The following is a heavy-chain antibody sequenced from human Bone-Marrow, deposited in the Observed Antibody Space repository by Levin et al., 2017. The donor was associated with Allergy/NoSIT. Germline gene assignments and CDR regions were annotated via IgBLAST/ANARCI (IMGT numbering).Heavy chain of an antibody. D-gene: IGHD1-26*01. Sequence: SQTLSLPCAVYSGSFSGYYWSWIRQPPGKGLEWIGEINHSGSTNYNPSLKSRVTISVDTSKNQFSLKLISVTAADTAIYYCARGRLELWSLPSYYYMDVWAKGTSVTVSS. CDR2: INHSGST. CDR3: ARGRLELWSLPSYYYMDV. CDR1: SGSFSGYY. J-gene: IGHJ6*03. V-gene: IGHV4-34*01.